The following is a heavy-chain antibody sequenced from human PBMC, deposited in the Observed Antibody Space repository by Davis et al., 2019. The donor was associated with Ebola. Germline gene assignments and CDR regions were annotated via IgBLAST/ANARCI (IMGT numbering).Heavy chain of an antibody. CDR2: ISSSSSTI. CDR1: GFTFSSYS. J-gene: IGHJ3*02. CDR3: ARDLRLEGAFDI. Sequence: GESLKISCAASGFTFSSYSMNWVRQAPGKGLEWVSSISSSSSTIYYADSVKGRFTISRDNAKNSLYLQMNSLRDEDTAVYYCARDLRLEGAFDIWGQGTMVTVSS. V-gene: IGHV3-48*02. D-gene: IGHD4-11*01.